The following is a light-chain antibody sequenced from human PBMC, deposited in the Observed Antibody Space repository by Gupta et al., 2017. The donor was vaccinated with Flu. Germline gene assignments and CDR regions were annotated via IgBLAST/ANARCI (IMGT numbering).Light chain of an antibody. V-gene: IGLV3-21*02. J-gene: IGLJ2*01. CDR3: QVGDRSSDQVV. Sequence: SYVLTQPPSVSAAPGPRARIPWGGNNIGSKSVRWYQHKPGQAPVLVVYEDSDRPSGSPERFSGSNSGNTATLTISRVEAGDEADYYCQVGDRSSDQVVFGGGTKLTVL. CDR2: EDS. CDR1: NIGSKS.